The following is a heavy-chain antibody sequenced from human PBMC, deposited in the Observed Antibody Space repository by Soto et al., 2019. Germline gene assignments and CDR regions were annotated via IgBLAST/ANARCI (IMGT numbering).Heavy chain of an antibody. CDR2: INPSGGSS. D-gene: IGHD3-3*01. J-gene: IGHJ5*02. CDR1: GYSFTSYD. CDR3: ARLVRDFWSGSAKYNWFDP. V-gene: IGHV1-46*01. Sequence: GASVKVSCKASGYSFTSYDIHWVRQAPGQGLEWMGIINPSGGSSSYAQKFQGRVTMTRDTSTSTVHMGLSSLRSEDTAVYYCARLVRDFWSGSAKYNWFDPWGQGTLVTVSS.